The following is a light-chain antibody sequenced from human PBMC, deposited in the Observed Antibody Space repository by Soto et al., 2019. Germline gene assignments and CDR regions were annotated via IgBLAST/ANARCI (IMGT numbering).Light chain of an antibody. CDR3: SSYTSSSTYV. CDR1: TSDVGSYNY. J-gene: IGLJ2*01. CDR2: DVS. Sequence: QSALTQPASVSRSPGQSIAISCTGTTSDVGSYNYVSWYQQHPGKAPKVIIYDVSNRPSGVSDRFSGSKPGNTASLTISGLQAEDEADYYCSSYTSSSTYVFGGGTKLTVL. V-gene: IGLV2-14*01.